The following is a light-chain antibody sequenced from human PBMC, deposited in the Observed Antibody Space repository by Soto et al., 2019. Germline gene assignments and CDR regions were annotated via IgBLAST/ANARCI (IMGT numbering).Light chain of an antibody. CDR3: CSYAISSSYV. J-gene: IGLJ1*01. Sequence: QSALTQPASVSGSPGQSITISCSGTTSDVGGYNLVSWYQQHTAKAPKLLIYEGTQRPSGVSSRFSGSKSGNTASLTISGLQAEDEADYYCCSYAISSSYVFGTGTKLTVL. V-gene: IGLV2-23*01. CDR2: EGT. CDR1: TSDVGGYNL.